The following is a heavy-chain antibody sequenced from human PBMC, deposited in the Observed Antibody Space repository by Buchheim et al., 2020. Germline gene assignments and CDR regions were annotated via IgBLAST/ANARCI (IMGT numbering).Heavy chain of an antibody. V-gene: IGHV3-23*01. CDR3: AKGVSTVAWNYFDY. D-gene: IGHD4-23*01. CDR1: GFTFSSYA. J-gene: IGHJ4*02. CDR2: VSGGGGRT. Sequence: EVQLLESGGGLVQPGGSLRLSCAASGFTFSSYAMTWVRQAPGKGLEWVSTVSGGGGRTYYADSVKGRLTISRDNSKNTLHLRVNSLRAEDTAVYYCAKGVSTVAWNYFDYWGQGTL.